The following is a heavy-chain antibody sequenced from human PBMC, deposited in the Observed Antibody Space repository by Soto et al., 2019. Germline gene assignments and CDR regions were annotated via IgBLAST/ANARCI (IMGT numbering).Heavy chain of an antibody. CDR3: ARERNWNYDFDY. CDR2: IYYSGST. Sequence: SETLSLTCTVSGGSISSGDYYWSWIRQPPGKGLEWIGYIYYSGSTYYNPSLKSRVTISVDTSKNQFSLKLSSVTAADTAVYYCARERNWNYDFDYWGQGTLVTVSS. CDR1: GGSISSGDYY. D-gene: IGHD1-7*01. J-gene: IGHJ4*02. V-gene: IGHV4-30-4*01.